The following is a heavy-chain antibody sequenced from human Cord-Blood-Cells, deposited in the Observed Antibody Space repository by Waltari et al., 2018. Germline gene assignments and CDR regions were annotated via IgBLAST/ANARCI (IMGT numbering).Heavy chain of an antibody. D-gene: IGHD7-27*01. CDR3: ARALYWGSMDY. J-gene: IGHJ4*02. CDR2: ISSSGSTI. CDR1: GFTFSSYE. Sequence: EVQLVESGGGLVQPGGSLRLSCAASGFTFSSYEMNWVRQAPGKGLEWGSYISSSGSTIYYADSVKGRFTISRDNAKXSLYLQMNSLRAEDTAVYYCARALYWGSMDYWGQGTLVTVSS. V-gene: IGHV3-48*03.